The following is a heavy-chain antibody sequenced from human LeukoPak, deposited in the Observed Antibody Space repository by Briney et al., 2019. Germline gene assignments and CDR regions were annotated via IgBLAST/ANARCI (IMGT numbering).Heavy chain of an antibody. J-gene: IGHJ5*02. Sequence: SETLSLTCTVSGGSVSSSGYYWSWIRQPPGKGLEWIRYIYYSGSTNYNPSLKSRVTISVDTSKNQFSLKLNSVTAADTAVYYCARVRYYDSNWFDPWGQGTLVTVSS. CDR3: ARVRYYDSNWFDP. CDR1: GGSVSSSGYY. V-gene: IGHV4-61*08. D-gene: IGHD3-3*01. CDR2: IYYSGST.